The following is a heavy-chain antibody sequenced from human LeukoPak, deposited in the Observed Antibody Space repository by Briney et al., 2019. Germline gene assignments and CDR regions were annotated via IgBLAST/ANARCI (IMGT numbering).Heavy chain of an antibody. D-gene: IGHD6-13*01. Sequence: GGSLRLSCAASGFTFSSYEMNWVRQAPGKGLEWVSYISSSGSTIYYADSVKGRFTISRDNAKNSLYLQMNSLRAEDTAVYYCARVDWVIAAAGTFDSYYFDYWGQGTLVTVSS. CDR2: ISSSGSTI. CDR1: GFTFSSYE. CDR3: ARVDWVIAAAGTFDSYYFDY. J-gene: IGHJ4*02. V-gene: IGHV3-48*03.